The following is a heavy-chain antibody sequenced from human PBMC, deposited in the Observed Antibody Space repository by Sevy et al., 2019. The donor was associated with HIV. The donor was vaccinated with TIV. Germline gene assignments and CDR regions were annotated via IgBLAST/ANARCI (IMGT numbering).Heavy chain of an antibody. CDR3: ARESRRDDYVPYY. Sequence: ASVKVSCKASGGTFSSYAISWVRQAPGQGLEWMGGIIPIFGTANYAQKFQGRVTITADESTSTAYMELSSLRSEDTAVYYCARESRRDDYVPYYWGQGTLVTVSS. V-gene: IGHV1-69*13. D-gene: IGHD4-17*01. J-gene: IGHJ4*02. CDR2: IIPIFGTA. CDR1: GGTFSSYA.